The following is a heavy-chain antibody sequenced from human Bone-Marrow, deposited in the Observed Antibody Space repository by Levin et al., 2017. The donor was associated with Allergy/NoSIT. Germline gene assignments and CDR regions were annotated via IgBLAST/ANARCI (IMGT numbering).Heavy chain of an antibody. CDR1: GFTFSNYW. CDR3: GRLWSGYFDY. V-gene: IGHV3-7*03. D-gene: IGHD3-3*01. Sequence: PGGSLRLSCAASGFTFSNYWMTWVRQAPGKGLEWVANIKQDGSDKYYVDSVKGRFTISRDNAKNSLYLQMNSLRAEDTAIYYCGRLWSGYFDYWGQGTLVTVSS. J-gene: IGHJ4*02. CDR2: IKQDGSDK.